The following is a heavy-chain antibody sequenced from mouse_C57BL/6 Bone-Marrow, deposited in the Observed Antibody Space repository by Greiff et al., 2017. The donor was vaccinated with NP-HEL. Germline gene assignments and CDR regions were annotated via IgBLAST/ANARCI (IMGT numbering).Heavy chain of an antibody. D-gene: IGHD2-2*01. Sequence: QVQLQQSGPGLVQPSQSLSITCTVSGFSLTSYGVHWVRQSPGKGLEWLGVIWRGGSTDYNAAFMSRLSITKDNSKSQVFFKMNSLQADDTAIYYCAKKDYGYDEGAMDYWGQGTSVTVSS. J-gene: IGHJ4*01. CDR1: GFSLTSYG. CDR2: IWRGGST. V-gene: IGHV2-5*01. CDR3: AKKDYGYDEGAMDY.